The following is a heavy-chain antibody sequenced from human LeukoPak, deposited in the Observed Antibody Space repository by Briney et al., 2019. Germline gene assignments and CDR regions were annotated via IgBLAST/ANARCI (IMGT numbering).Heavy chain of an antibody. CDR3: ARGRRHSYGKGVGYYYYYMDV. CDR1: GGSFSGYY. CDR2: INHSGST. J-gene: IGHJ6*03. V-gene: IGHV4-34*01. D-gene: IGHD5-18*01. Sequence: PSETLSLTCAVYGGSFSGYYWSWIRQPPGKGLEWIGEINHSGSTNYNPSLKSRVTISVDTSKNQFSLKLSSVTAADTAVYYCARGRRHSYGKGVGYYYYYMDVWGKGTTVTVSS.